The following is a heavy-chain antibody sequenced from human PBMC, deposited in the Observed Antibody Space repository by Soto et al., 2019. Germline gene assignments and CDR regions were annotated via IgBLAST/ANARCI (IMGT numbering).Heavy chain of an antibody. D-gene: IGHD3-3*01. J-gene: IGHJ4*02. Sequence: QVQLVESGGGVIQPGRSLKLSCAASGFTFSSYGMHWVRQAPGKGLEWVAVISNDGTNKYYADSVEGRFTISRDNSKNRLDLQMKSLMADDAGVYDGSGTLFWRGYWGQGTLFPVSS. CDR3: SGTLFWRGY. CDR1: GFTFSSYG. CDR2: ISNDGTNK. V-gene: IGHV3-30*03.